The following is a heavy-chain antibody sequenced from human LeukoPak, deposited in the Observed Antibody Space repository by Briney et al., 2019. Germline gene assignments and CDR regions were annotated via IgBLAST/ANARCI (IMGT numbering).Heavy chain of an antibody. J-gene: IGHJ6*03. CDR1: GGTFSSYA. CDR3: ARAPLYCTNGVCPESNYYYYYMDV. V-gene: IGHV1-69*05. D-gene: IGHD2-8*01. Sequence: SLKLSCKASGGTFSSYAISWVRQAPGQGLEWMGGIIPIFGTANYAQKFQGRVTITTDESTSTAYLELSSLRSEDTAVYYCARAPLYCTNGVCPESNYYYYYMDVWGKGTTVTVSS. CDR2: IIPIFGTA.